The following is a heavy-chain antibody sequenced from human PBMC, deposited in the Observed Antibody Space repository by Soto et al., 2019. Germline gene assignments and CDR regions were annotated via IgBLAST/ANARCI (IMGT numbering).Heavy chain of an antibody. D-gene: IGHD2-15*01. CDR1: GYTFTSYD. Sequence: ASVKVSCKASGYTFTSYDINWVRQATGQGLEWMGWMNPNSGNTGYAQKFQGRVTMTRNTSISTAYMELSSLRSEDTAVYYCARGPQVVADDYYYYYYIDVWGKGTTVTVSS. CDR2: MNPNSGNT. CDR3: ARGPQVVADDYYYYYYIDV. V-gene: IGHV1-8*01. J-gene: IGHJ6*03.